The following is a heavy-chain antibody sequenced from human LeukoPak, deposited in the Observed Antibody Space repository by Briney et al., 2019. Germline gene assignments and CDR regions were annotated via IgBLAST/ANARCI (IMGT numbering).Heavy chain of an antibody. V-gene: IGHV3-9*01. D-gene: IGHD3-22*01. CDR3: AKGRYYGSGGTDFDY. CDR1: GFTFDNYA. CDR2: ISWNSGSI. J-gene: IGHJ4*02. Sequence: GGSLRLSCAASGFTFDNYAMHWVRQDPGKGLEWVSGISWNSGSIDYADSVKGRFTISRDNAKSSLYLQMNSLRTEDTALYYCAKGRYYGSGGTDFDYWGQGTLVTVSS.